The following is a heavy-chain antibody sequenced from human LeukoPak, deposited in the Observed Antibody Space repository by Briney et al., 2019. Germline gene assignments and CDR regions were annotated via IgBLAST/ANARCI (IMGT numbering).Heavy chain of an antibody. CDR3: ARGRTVATSRFDDDY. CDR2: INPNSGDT. CDR1: GYTFSGYY. J-gene: IGHJ4*02. V-gene: IGHV1-2*02. D-gene: IGHD5-12*01. Sequence: GASVKVSCKPSGYTFSGYYMHWVRQAPGQGLEWMGWINPNSGDTEYAQTFQGRVTMTRETSISTAYVELSGLTSDDTAVYYCARGRTVATSRFDDDYWGQGTLVTVSS.